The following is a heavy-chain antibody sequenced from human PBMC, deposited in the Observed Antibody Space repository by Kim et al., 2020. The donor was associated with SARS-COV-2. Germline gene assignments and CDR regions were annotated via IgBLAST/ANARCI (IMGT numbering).Heavy chain of an antibody. Sequence: YYTPSLKSRVTISVDTSKNHFSLKLSSVTAADTAVYYCATRGQLSTQYDYWGQGTLVTVSS. V-gene: IGHV4-39*01. CDR3: ATRGQLSTQYDY. D-gene: IGHD1-1*01. J-gene: IGHJ4*02.